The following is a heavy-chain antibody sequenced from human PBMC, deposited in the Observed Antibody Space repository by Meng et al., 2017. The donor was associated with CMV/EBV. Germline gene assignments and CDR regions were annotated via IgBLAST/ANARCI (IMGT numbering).Heavy chain of an antibody. J-gene: IGHJ4*02. V-gene: IGHV1-69*04. CDR3: ARDAVAGSRLFDY. CDR1: GGTSSSYT. D-gene: IGHD6-19*01. CDR2: IIPILSIA. Sequence: SVKVSCKASGGTSSSYTISWVRQAPGQGLEWMGRIIPILSIANYAQKFQGRVTITADKSTSTAYMELRSLRSDDTAVFYCARDAVAGSRLFDYWGQGTLVTVSS.